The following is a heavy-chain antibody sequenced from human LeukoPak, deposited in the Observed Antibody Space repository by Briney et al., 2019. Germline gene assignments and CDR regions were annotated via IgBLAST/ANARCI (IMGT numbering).Heavy chain of an antibody. CDR1: GFTFSGSA. V-gene: IGHV3-73*01. CDR3: TSYYYGSGSQYYFDY. CDR2: IRSKANSYAT. J-gene: IGHJ4*02. Sequence: GGSLRLSCAASGFTFSGSAMHWVRQASGKGLEWVGRIRSKANSYATAYAASVKGRFTISRDDSKNTAYLQMNSLKTEDTAVYYCTSYYYGSGSQYYFDYWGQGTLVTVSS. D-gene: IGHD3-10*01.